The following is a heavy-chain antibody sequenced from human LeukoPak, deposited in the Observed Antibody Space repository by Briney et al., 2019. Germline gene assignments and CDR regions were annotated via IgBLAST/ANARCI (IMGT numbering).Heavy chain of an antibody. CDR3: ARAPRTANHVDY. Sequence: GGSLRLSCAASGFTFSSRWMHWVRQAPGKGLVWVSRINSDVSSAGYADSVKGRFTISRDNSKNTLYLQMNSLRAEDTAVYYCARAPRTANHVDYWGQGTLVTVSS. CDR1: GFTFSSRW. D-gene: IGHD1-14*01. CDR2: INSDVSSA. V-gene: IGHV3-74*01. J-gene: IGHJ4*02.